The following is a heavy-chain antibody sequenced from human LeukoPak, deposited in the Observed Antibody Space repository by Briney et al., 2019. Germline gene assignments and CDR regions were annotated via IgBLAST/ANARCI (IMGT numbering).Heavy chain of an antibody. V-gene: IGHV3-30*18. D-gene: IGHD6-13*01. Sequence: GGSLRLSCAASGFTFSSYGMHWVRQAPGKGLEXXXXXSYDGSERNYADSVKGRFFISRDNSKNTLDLQMNSLRAEDTAVYYCAKAGYSSSWYLVNSLDIWGQGTMVTVS. CDR1: GFTFSSYG. J-gene: IGHJ3*02. CDR2: XSYDGSER. CDR3: AKAGYSSSWYLVNSLDI.